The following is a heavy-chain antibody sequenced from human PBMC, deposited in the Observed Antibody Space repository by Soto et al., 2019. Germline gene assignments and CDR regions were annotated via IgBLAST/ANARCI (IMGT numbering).Heavy chain of an antibody. CDR1: GGSISSSSYY. CDR3: ARPVSRYCSGGSCADFDY. J-gene: IGHJ4*02. CDR2: IYYSGST. D-gene: IGHD2-15*01. V-gene: IGHV4-39*01. Sequence: QLQLQESGPGLVKPSETLSLTCTVSGGSISSSSYYWGWIRQPPGKGLEWIGSIYYSGSTYYNPSLKSRVPIAVDTSKNQFSLKLSSVTAADTAVYYCARPVSRYCSGGSCADFDYWGQGTLVTVSS.